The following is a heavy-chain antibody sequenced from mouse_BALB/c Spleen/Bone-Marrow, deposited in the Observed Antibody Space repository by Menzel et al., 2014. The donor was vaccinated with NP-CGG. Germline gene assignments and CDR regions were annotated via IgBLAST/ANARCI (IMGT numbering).Heavy chain of an antibody. V-gene: IGHV14-3*02. J-gene: IGHJ4*01. CDR1: GFNIKDTY. Sequence: VQLQQSGAELVKPGASVKLSCTASGFNIKDTYMHWVKQRPEQGLEWIGRIDPANGNTKYDPKFQGKATITADTSSNTAYLQLSSLTSENTAVYYCARWKYYAMDYWGQGTSVTVSS. CDR3: ARWKYYAMDY. CDR2: IDPANGNT.